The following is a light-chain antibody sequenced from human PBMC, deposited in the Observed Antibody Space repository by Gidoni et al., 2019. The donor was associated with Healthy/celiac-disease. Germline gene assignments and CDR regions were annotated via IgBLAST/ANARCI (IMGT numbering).Light chain of an antibody. CDR2: GAS. V-gene: IGKV3-20*01. Sequence: EIELTQSPGTLSLSPGERATLSCSASQSVSSSYLAWYQQKPGQAPRLLIYGASSRATGSPDRFSGSGSGTDFTLTISRLEPEDFAVYYCQQYGSSPRVTFGQGTRLEIK. J-gene: IGKJ5*01. CDR1: QSVSSSY. CDR3: QQYGSSPRVT.